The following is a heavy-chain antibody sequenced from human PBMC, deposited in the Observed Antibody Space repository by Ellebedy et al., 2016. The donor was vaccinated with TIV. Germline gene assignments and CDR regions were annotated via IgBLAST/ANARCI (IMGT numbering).Heavy chain of an antibody. Sequence: GESLKISCVDSGPIFSHNWMSWVRQAPGKGLEWVSTITDSGGRTFYADSVKGRFTISSDNSKNTLFLQMNSLRADDTALYYCTNGGLSNSPRHYFDSWGQGTLVTVSS. CDR3: TNGGLSNSPRHYFDS. J-gene: IGHJ4*02. CDR1: GPIFSHNW. D-gene: IGHD5/OR15-5a*01. CDR2: ITDSGGRT. V-gene: IGHV3-23*01.